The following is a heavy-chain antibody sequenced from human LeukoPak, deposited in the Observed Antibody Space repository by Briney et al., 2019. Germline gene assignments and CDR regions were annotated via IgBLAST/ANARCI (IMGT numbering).Heavy chain of an antibody. Sequence: PSETLSLTCTVSGGSISTYYWSWIRQPPGKGLEWIGYIYYSGSTNYNPSLKSRVTISVDTSKNQFSLKLSSVTAADTAVYYCARGIAAAPGPNEYYYYGMDVWGQGTTVTVSS. D-gene: IGHD6-13*01. V-gene: IGHV4-59*12. CDR1: GGSISTYY. CDR3: ARGIAAAPGPNEYYYYGMDV. CDR2: IYYSGST. J-gene: IGHJ6*02.